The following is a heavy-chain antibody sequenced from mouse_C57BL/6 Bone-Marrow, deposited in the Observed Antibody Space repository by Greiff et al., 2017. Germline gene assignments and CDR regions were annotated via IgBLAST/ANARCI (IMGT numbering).Heavy chain of an antibody. CDR3: TGDGSYYY. Sequence: VQLQQSGAELVRPGASVKLSCTASGFNIKDDYMHWVQQRPEQGLEWIGWIDPDNGDTEYASKFQGKATITADTSSNTAYLQLSSLTSEDTAVYYCTGDGSYYYWGQGTTLTVSS. CDR2: IDPDNGDT. J-gene: IGHJ2*01. D-gene: IGHD1-1*02. CDR1: GFNIKDDY. V-gene: IGHV14-4*01.